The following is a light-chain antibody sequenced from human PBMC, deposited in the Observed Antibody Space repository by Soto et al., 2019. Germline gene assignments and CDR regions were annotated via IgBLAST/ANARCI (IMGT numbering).Light chain of an antibody. CDR2: LSS. CDR1: QRVLYSSSNKNY. Sequence: DIVMTQPPDSLAVSLAERATINCKSSQRVLYSSSNKNYLAWYQQKPGQPPKLLIYLSSTRESGVPDRFSGSGSGTDFTLTISSLQAEDVAVYYCQQYCSSPWTFGQGTKVEIK. CDR3: QQYCSSPWT. J-gene: IGKJ1*01. V-gene: IGKV4-1*01.